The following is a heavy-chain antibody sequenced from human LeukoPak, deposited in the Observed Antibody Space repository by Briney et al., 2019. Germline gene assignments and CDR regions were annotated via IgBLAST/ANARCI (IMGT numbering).Heavy chain of an antibody. CDR2: VHLDGRT. CDR1: GGSVTSTNW. Sequence: PSGTLSLTCGVSGGSVTSTNWWTWVRQPPGKGLEWIGEVHLDGRTNYDPSLKSRLTMSVDLSENHISLKLTSVTAADTAVYYCAREGGFYRPLDYSGQGTLVTVSS. V-gene: IGHV4-4*02. CDR3: AREGGFYRPLDY. J-gene: IGHJ4*02. D-gene: IGHD3-3*01.